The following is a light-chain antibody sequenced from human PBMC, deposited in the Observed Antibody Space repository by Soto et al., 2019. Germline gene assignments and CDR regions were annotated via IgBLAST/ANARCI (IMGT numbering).Light chain of an antibody. CDR2: GVS. CDR1: QSVGSTF. Sequence: EIVLTQSPGTLSVSPGEMATLSCRASQSVGSTFLAWYQQKPGQSPRLLIYGVSKRATGIPDRFSGSGSGTHFILDISRLEPEDCAVYYCGNVGSAHPRSFGQGTRVEIK. CDR3: GNVGSAHPRS. V-gene: IGKV3-20*01. J-gene: IGKJ1*01.